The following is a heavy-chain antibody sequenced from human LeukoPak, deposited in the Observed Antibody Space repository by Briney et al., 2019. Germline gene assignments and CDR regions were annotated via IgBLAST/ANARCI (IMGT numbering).Heavy chain of an antibody. J-gene: IGHJ4*02. CDR2: INPNSGGT. Sequence: GASVKVSCKASGGTFSSYAISWVRQAPGQGLEWMGWINPNSGGTNYAQKFQGRVTMTRDTSISTTYMELSSLTSDDTAMYYCARGSANNGAGPKRAFEYWGQGTLVTLSS. V-gene: IGHV1-2*02. D-gene: IGHD1/OR15-1a*01. CDR3: ARGSANNGAGPKRAFEY. CDR1: GGTFSSYA.